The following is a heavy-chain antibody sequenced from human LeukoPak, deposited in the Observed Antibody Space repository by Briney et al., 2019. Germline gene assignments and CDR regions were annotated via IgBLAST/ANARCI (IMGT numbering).Heavy chain of an antibody. J-gene: IGHJ4*02. D-gene: IGHD5-12*01. Sequence: SETLSLTCTVSAGSISSTSHHWGWIRQSPGKGLEWIGNLYSGRTTYYNPSLDSRVTISVVTSKNQFSLQLNSVTAADTAVYYCVRHDGRGGATMGALDSWSQESLVTVSS. CDR3: VRHDGRGGATMGALDS. CDR1: AGSISSTSHH. V-gene: IGHV4-39*01. CDR2: LYSGRTT.